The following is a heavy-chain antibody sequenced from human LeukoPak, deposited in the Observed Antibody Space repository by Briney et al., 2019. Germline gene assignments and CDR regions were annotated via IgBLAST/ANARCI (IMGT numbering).Heavy chain of an antibody. CDR1: GFTFDDYA. D-gene: IGHD4-17*01. CDR3: AKATVTTGHFDY. Sequence: GESLRLSCAASGFTFDDYAMHWVRQAPGKGLEWVSGIGWNSGSIGYADSVKGRFTISRDNAKNSLYLQMNSLRAEDTALYYCAKATVTTGHFDYWGQGTLVTVSS. V-gene: IGHV3-9*01. CDR2: IGWNSGSI. J-gene: IGHJ4*02.